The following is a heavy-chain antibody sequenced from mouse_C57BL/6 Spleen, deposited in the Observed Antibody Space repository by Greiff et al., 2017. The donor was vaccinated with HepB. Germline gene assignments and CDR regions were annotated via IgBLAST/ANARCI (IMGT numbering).Heavy chain of an antibody. D-gene: IGHD1-3*01. CDR1: GYTFTDYY. CDR3: AGYSGY. Sequence: EVQLQQSGPELVKPGASVKISCKASGYTFTDYYMNWVKQSHGKSLEWIGDINPNNGGTSYNQKFKGKATLTVDKSSSTAYMELRSLTSEDSAVYYCAGYSGYWGQGTSVTVSS. V-gene: IGHV1-26*01. J-gene: IGHJ4*01. CDR2: INPNNGGT.